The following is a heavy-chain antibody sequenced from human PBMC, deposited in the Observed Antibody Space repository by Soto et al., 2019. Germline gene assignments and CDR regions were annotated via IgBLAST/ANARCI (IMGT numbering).Heavy chain of an antibody. Sequence: ASVKVSCKASGYTFTHHAMHWVRQAPGQSLEWMGWIIAGSGNTKYSKKFLGRFTITRDTSASTVYMELSSLRSEDTALYFCARDLGVLVVYFDYWGQGTLVPVPP. J-gene: IGHJ4*02. CDR1: GYTFTHHA. CDR3: ARDLGVLVVYFDY. V-gene: IGHV1-3*01. D-gene: IGHD2-8*02. CDR2: IIAGSGNT.